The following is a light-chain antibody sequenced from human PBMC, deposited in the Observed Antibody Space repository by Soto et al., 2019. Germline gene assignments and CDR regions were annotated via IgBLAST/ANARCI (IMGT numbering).Light chain of an antibody. CDR1: QSVSSDY. V-gene: IGKV3-20*01. J-gene: IGKJ3*01. CDR3: QPYDNSPPSVT. Sequence: EIVLTQSPDTLSLSPGERATLSCRASQSVSSDYLVWYQQKPGQAPRLLIYGASRRATGIPYRFSGSGSGTDFILTISRLEPEDFAVYCCQPYDNSPPSVTFGPGTKVDIK. CDR2: GAS.